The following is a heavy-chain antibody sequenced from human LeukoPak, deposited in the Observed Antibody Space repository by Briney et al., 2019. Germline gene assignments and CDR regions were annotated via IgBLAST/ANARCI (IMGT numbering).Heavy chain of an antibody. D-gene: IGHD6-13*01. CDR2: IYPRDSDT. CDR1: GYSFTTYW. V-gene: IGHV5-51*01. J-gene: IGHJ4*02. Sequence: GESLKISCKGSGYSFTTYWIGWVRQMPGKGLEWMGIIYPRDSDTRYSPSFQGQVTISADKSITTAYLQWSSLKASDTAMYYCAKGLTSSWPTYFDYWGQGTLVTVSS. CDR3: AKGLTSSWPTYFDY.